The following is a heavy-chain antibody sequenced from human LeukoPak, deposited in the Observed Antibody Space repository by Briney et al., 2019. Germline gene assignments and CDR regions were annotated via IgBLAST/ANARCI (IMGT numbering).Heavy chain of an antibody. CDR2: IYSGGST. V-gene: IGHV3-66*01. CDR3: ARDTDYGDY. CDR1: GFTFSSYR. Sequence: GGSLRLSCAASGFTFSSYRMNWVRQAPGKGLEWVSVIYSGGSTYYADSVKGRFTISRDNSKNTLYLQMNSLRAEDTAVYYCARDTDYGDYWGQGTLVTVSS. J-gene: IGHJ4*02. D-gene: IGHD4-17*01.